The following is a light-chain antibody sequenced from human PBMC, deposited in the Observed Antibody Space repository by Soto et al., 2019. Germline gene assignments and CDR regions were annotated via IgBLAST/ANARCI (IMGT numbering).Light chain of an antibody. CDR2: EGN. Sequence: QSVLTQPASVSGSPGQSITISCTGTSSDVGTYDLVSRYQQDPGKAPKLMIYEGNKRPSGVSNRFSGSKSGNTASLTISGLQAEDEADYYCCSYAGTGTYVLFGGGTKLTVL. CDR1: SSDVGTYDL. J-gene: IGLJ2*01. CDR3: CSYAGTGTYVL. V-gene: IGLV2-23*01.